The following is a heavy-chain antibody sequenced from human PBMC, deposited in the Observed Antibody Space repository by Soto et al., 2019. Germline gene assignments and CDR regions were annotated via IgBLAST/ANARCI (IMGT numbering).Heavy chain of an antibody. CDR3: ARDASYYSLWSGYFPSRDGMDV. CDR1: GFTFSSFG. Sequence: QVQVVESGGGVVQPGRSLRLSCAASGFTFSSFGMHWVRQAPGKGLEWVSLIWYDGSKKSYGDSVKGRFTISRDNSRNTVYLQMCSLRDDETAVYYCARDASYYSLWSGYFPSRDGMDVWGQGTRVTVSS. V-gene: IGHV3-33*01. J-gene: IGHJ6*02. CDR2: IWYDGSKK. D-gene: IGHD3-3*01.